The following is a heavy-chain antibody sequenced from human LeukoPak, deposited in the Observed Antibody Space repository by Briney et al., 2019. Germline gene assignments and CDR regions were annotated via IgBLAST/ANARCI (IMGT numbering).Heavy chain of an antibody. CDR1: GGSISSHY. D-gene: IGHD3-16*01. V-gene: IGHV4-4*07. CDR2: LDSSGNN. Sequence: SETLSLTCTVSGGSISSHYWSWIRQPAGKGLEWIGHLDSSGNNNYNPPLESRVAISLDTSKNQFSLKVKSVTVADTAVYYCAREIWGLRFDTWGQGTLVTVSS. CDR3: AREIWGLRFDT. J-gene: IGHJ5*02.